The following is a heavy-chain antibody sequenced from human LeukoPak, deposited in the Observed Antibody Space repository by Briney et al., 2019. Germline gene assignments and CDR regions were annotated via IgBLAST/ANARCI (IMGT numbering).Heavy chain of an antibody. D-gene: IGHD6-13*01. Sequence: PGGSLRLSCAASGFTFSSYAMSWVRQAPGKGLEWVSIISGSGDSTYYADSVKGRFTISRDNSENTLCLQMNSLRAEDTALYYCAKELIAAAGPGMGYWGQGTLVTVSS. CDR2: ISGSGDST. V-gene: IGHV3-23*01. J-gene: IGHJ4*02. CDR3: AKELIAAAGPGMGY. CDR1: GFTFSSYA.